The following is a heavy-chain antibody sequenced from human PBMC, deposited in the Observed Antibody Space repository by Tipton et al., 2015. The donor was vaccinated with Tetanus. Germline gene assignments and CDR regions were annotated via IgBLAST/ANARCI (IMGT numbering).Heavy chain of an antibody. CDR1: GGSFSLYY. CDR2: ISHSGSS. J-gene: IGHJ3*01. Sequence: TLSLTCTVSGGSFSLYYWNWVRQSPGMGLEWIGEISHSGSSSYSPSLKSRVTISVDTSKNQFSLRLRSVAAADTAVYYCARGGRDAYNNPLGAFDVWGRGTTVTVSS. CDR3: ARGGRDAYNNPLGAFDV. V-gene: IGHV4-34*01. D-gene: IGHD5-24*01.